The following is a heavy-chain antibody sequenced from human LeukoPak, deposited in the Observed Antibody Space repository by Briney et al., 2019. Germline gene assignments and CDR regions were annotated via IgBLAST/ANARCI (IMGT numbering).Heavy chain of an antibody. CDR3: ARGWYGQLTFDP. CDR2: MNPNSGNT. J-gene: IGHJ5*02. D-gene: IGHD6-13*01. V-gene: IGHV1-8*01. CDR1: GYTFTSYD. Sequence: VASVKVSCKASGYTFTSYDINWVRQATGQGPEWMGWMNPNSGNTGYAQKFQGRVTMTRNTSISTAYMELSSLRSEDTAVYYCARGWYGQLTFDPWGQGTLVTVSS.